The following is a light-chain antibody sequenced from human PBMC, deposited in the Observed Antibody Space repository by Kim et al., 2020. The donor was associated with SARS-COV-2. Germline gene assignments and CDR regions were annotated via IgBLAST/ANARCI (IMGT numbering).Light chain of an antibody. CDR2: DAT. V-gene: IGLV2-14*03. Sequence: TPASCTGTSGDVGSGHYVPWYRHHPGKASKLMIYDATLRPSGVSTRFSGSKSGNTASLTISGLQAEDEADYYCSTYTDSVMFGGGTQLTVL. CDR3: STYTDSVM. J-gene: IGLJ3*02. CDR1: SGDVGSGHY.